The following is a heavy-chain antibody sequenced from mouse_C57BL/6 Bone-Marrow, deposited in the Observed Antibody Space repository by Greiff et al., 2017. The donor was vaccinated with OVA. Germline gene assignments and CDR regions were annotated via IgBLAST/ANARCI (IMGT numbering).Heavy chain of an antibody. J-gene: IGHJ3*01. V-gene: IGHV2-2*01. CDR1: GFSLTSYG. D-gene: IGHD2-3*01. Sequence: QVQLKESGPGLVQPSQSLSITCTVSGFSLTSYGVHWVRQSPGKGLEWLGVIWSGGSTDYNAAFISRLSISKDNSKSQVFFKMNSLQAEDTAIYYGASGWAWFAYWGQGTLVTVSA. CDR3: ASGWAWFAY. CDR2: IWSGGST.